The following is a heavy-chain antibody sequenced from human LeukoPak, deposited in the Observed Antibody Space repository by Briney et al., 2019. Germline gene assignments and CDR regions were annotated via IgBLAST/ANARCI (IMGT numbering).Heavy chain of an antibody. J-gene: IGHJ4*02. CDR2: ITPSGGST. D-gene: IGHD6-13*01. V-gene: IGHV1-46*01. Sequence: GASVKISCKASGYTFTNYYMHWVRQAPGQGLEWLGLITPSGGSTWYAQKFQGRVTMTRDMSTSTDYMELSSLRSEDMAVYYCARGGIAAAAPDYWGQGTLVTVSS. CDR1: GYTFTNYY. CDR3: ARGGIAAAAPDY.